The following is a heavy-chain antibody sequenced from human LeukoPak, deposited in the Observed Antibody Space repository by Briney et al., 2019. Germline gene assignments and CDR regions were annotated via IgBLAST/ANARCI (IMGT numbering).Heavy chain of an antibody. CDR2: INHSGST. V-gene: IGHV4-34*01. J-gene: IGHJ6*03. D-gene: IGHD6-13*01. CDR3: ARLKYSSSWYHYYYMDV. Sequence: GSLRLSCAASGFTFSSYWMSWVRQAPGKGLEWIGEINHSGSTNYNPSLKSRVTISVDTSKNQFSLKLSSVTAADTAVYYCARLKYSSSWYHYYYMDVWGKGTTVTISS. CDR1: GFTFSSYW.